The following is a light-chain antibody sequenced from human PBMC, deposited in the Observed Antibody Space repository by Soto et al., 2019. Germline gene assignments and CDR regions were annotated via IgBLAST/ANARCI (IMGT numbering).Light chain of an antibody. CDR1: SSDVGGYNY. J-gene: IGLJ2*01. Sequence: QSALTQPASVSGSPGQSITIPCTGTSSDVGGYNYVSWYQQHPGKAPKLMIYEVNNRPSGVSNRFSGSKSANTASLTISGLQSEDEADYYCTSYTRSSTLVVFGGGTKLTVL. CDR2: EVN. CDR3: TSYTRSSTLVV. V-gene: IGLV2-14*01.